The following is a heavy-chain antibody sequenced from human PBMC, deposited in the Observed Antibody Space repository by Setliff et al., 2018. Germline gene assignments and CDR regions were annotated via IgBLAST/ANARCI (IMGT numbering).Heavy chain of an antibody. CDR1: GITFSNYG. CDR2: IRYDGSEK. J-gene: IGHJ4*02. D-gene: IGHD6-19*01. CDR3: ATVGIVGPSTGWYHAHF. V-gene: IGHV3-30*02. Sequence: PGGSLRLSCATSGITFSNYGTQWVRQAPGKGLEWVALIRYDGSEKYYADSVKGRFTISRDSSKNTLYLQMNSLRSEDTALYYCATVGIVGPSTGWYHAHFWGQGALVTVSS.